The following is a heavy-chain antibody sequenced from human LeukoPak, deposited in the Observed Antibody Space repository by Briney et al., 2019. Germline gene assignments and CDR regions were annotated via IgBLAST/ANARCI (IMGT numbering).Heavy chain of an antibody. CDR1: GFTVGTNS. CDR3: VKLAGDLIIADTRRHDD. CDR2: IYSGGST. J-gene: IGHJ4*02. D-gene: IGHD7-27*01. V-gene: IGHV3-53*01. Sequence: GGSLRLSCAASGFTVGTNSMSWVRQSPGKGLEWVSVIYSGGSTYYAASVKGRVTISRVNSDNILYLQMNCLRAEDTAVYYCVKLAGDLIIADTRRHDDWGQGTLVTVSS.